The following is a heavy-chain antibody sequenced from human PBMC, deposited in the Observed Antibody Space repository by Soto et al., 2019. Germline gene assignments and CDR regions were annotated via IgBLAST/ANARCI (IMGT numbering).Heavy chain of an antibody. CDR3: ARDRKIAVAGTSNYFYYGLDV. D-gene: IGHD6-19*01. CDR1: GFIVTSYT. CDR2: ISGSSTYI. Sequence: EVQLVESGGGLVKPGGSLRLSCAASGFIVTSYTVNWVRQAPGKGLEWVSSISGSSTYICYADSVKGRFTISRDNAKNPLSLQRNSLRAEDTAVYYCARDRKIAVAGTSNYFYYGLDVWGQGTTVNVSS. V-gene: IGHV3-21*01. J-gene: IGHJ6*02.